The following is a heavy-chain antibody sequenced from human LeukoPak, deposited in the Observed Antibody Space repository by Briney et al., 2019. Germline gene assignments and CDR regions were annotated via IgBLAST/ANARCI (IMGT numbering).Heavy chain of an antibody. CDR1: GFTFSSYW. J-gene: IGHJ4*02. CDR2: INPGGSSI. CDR3: ARSNQADDY. D-gene: IGHD1-14*01. V-gene: IGHV3-74*01. Sequence: GRSLRLSCAASGFTFSSYWMHWVRQVPGKGLVWVARINPGGSSITYADSVKGRFTISRDNAKNTLYLQMGSLRAEDTGVYYCARSNQADDYWGQGTLVTVSS.